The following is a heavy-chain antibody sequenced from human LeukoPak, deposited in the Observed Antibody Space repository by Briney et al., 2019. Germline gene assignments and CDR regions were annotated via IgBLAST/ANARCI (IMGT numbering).Heavy chain of an antibody. D-gene: IGHD6-6*01. V-gene: IGHV4-30-4*01. CDR3: ARGTWSSSIDY. CDR2: IYYSGST. Sequence: SETLSLTCTVSGGSISSGDYYWSWIRQPPGKGLEYIGYIYYSGSTYYNPSLKSRITISVDTSKNQFSLKLSSVTAADTAVYYCARGTWSSSIDYWGQGTLVTVSS. CDR1: GGSISSGDYY. J-gene: IGHJ4*02.